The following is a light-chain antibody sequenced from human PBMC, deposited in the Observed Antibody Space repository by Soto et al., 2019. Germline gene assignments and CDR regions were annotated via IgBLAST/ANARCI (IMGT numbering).Light chain of an antibody. Sequence: QSVLTQPPSASGTPGQRVTISCSGSSSNIGSNTVNWYQQLPGTAPKLLIYSNNQRPSGVPDRFSGSKSGTSASLAISGLQSEDEADYYCAAWDDGLNGYVXGTGTKVTV. J-gene: IGLJ1*01. V-gene: IGLV1-44*01. CDR1: SSNIGSNT. CDR2: SNN. CDR3: AAWDDGLNGYV.